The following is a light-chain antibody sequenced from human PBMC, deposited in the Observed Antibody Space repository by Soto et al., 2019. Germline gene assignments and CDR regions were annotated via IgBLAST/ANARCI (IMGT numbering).Light chain of an antibody. V-gene: IGKV3-20*01. CDR1: QSVISTY. Sequence: ENVLTQSPGTLSLSPGEGATLSCRASQSVISTYLAWYQQKPGQAPRLLIYGASSRATGNPERFSGSRSGTDFTLTIIRLVPEDFAVYYCQDYGSSTRTFGQGTKLEIK. CDR3: QDYGSSTRT. CDR2: GAS. J-gene: IGKJ1*01.